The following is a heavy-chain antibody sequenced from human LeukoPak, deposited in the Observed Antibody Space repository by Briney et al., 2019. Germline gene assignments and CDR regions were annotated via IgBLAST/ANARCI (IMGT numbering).Heavy chain of an antibody. CDR1: GGTFSSYA. CDR3: AREGIAVAGTDRSFDY. CDR2: IIPIFGTA. Sequence: VASVKVSCKASGGTFSSYAISWVRQAPGQGLEWMGGIIPIFGTANYAQKFQGRVTITADESTSTAYMELSSLRSEDTAVYYCAREGIAVAGTDRSFDYWGQGTLVTVSS. J-gene: IGHJ4*02. V-gene: IGHV1-69*13. D-gene: IGHD6-19*01.